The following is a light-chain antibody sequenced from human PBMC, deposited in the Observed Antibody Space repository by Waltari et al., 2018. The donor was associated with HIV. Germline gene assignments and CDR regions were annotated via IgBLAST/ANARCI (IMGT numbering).Light chain of an antibody. Sequence: QSALTQPASLSGSPGQSITISCTGTSSDVGGYNYVSWYQQYPGKAPKLLIYDVTDRPSGVSCRFFGSKSGNTASLTISGLQAEDEADYYCSSYTSSTAWVFGGGTKVTVL. V-gene: IGLV2-14*01. CDR2: DVT. CDR3: SSYTSSTAWV. CDR1: SSDVGGYNY. J-gene: IGLJ3*02.